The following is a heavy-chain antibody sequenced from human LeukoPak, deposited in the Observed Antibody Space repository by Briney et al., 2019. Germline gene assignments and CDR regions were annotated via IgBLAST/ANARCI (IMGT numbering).Heavy chain of an antibody. V-gene: IGHV3-23*01. CDR1: GFTFNNYN. J-gene: IGHJ4*02. D-gene: IGHD3-22*01. CDR3: ARHVVALGFDY. CDR2: ISGSGGST. Sequence: PGGSLRLSCAASGFTFNNYNINWVRQAPGKGLEWVSAISGSGGSTYYADSVKGRFTISRDNSKNTLYLQMNSLRAEDTAVYYCARHVVALGFDYWGQGTLVTVFS.